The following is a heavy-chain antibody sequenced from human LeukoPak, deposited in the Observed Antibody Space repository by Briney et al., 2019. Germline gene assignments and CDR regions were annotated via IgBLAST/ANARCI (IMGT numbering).Heavy chain of an antibody. D-gene: IGHD2-2*01. CDR2: ISSSSSYI. CDR3: ARDAGDIVVVPAAPDY. J-gene: IGHJ4*02. V-gene: IGHV3-21*01. CDR1: GVTSCSYS. Sequence: GGSPRPSRAASGVTSCSYSMNWVGQAPGRGLEWVSSISSSSSYIYYADSVKGRFTISRDNAKNSLYLQMNSLRAEDTAVYYCARDAGDIVVVPAAPDYWGQGTLVTVSS.